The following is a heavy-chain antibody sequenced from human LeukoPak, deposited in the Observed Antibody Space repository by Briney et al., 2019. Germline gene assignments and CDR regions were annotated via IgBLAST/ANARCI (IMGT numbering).Heavy chain of an antibody. CDR1: GYTFTSYY. J-gene: IGHJ4*02. CDR3: ASGRGHYYDSSGYYYGGLDY. CDR2: INPSGGST. D-gene: IGHD3-22*01. Sequence: GASVKVSCKASGYTFTSYYMHWVRQAPGQGLEWMGIINPSGGSTSYAQKFQGRVTMTRDMSTSTVYMELSSLRSEDTAVYYCASGRGHYYDSSGYYYGGLDYWGQGTLVTVFS. V-gene: IGHV1-46*01.